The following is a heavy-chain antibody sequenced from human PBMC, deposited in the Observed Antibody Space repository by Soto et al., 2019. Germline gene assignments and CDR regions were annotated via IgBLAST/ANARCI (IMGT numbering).Heavy chain of an antibody. D-gene: IGHD4-4*01. CDR3: ARSVTNYYYYGMDV. V-gene: IGHV4-39*07. CDR2: IYYSGST. J-gene: IGHJ6*02. Sequence: SETLSLTCTVSGGSISSSSYYWGWIRQPPGKGLEWIGSIYYSGSTNYNPSLKSRVTISVDTSKNQFSLKLSSVTAADTAVYYCARSVTNYYYYGMDVWGQGTTVTVSS. CDR1: GGSISSSSYY.